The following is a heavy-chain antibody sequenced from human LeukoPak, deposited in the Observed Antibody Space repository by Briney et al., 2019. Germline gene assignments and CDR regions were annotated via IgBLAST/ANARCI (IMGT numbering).Heavy chain of an antibody. V-gene: IGHV1-69*02. CDR1: GGTFSSYT. Sequence: GASVKVSCKASGGTFSSYTISWVRQAPGQGFEWMGRIIPISHIANYAQKFQGRVTITADTSTSAAHMELSSLTSEDTAVYYCATGPDGARLLDSWGQGTLVTVSS. CDR2: IIPISHIA. J-gene: IGHJ4*02. D-gene: IGHD6-6*01. CDR3: ATGPDGARLLDS.